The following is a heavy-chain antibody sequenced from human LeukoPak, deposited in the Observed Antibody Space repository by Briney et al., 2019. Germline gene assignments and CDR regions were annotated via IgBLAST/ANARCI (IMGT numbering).Heavy chain of an antibody. Sequence: GRSLRLSCAASGFTFSSYGMHWVRPAPGKGLEWVAVISYDGSNKYYADSVKGRFTISRDNSKNTLYLQMNSLRAEDTAVYYCAKVALTGYSSGWLDYWGQGTLVTVSS. D-gene: IGHD6-19*01. CDR1: GFTFSSYG. CDR2: ISYDGSNK. J-gene: IGHJ4*02. CDR3: AKVALTGYSSGWLDY. V-gene: IGHV3-30*18.